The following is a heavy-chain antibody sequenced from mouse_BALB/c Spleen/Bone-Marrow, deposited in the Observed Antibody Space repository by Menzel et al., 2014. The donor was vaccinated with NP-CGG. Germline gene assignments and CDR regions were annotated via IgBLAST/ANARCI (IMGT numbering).Heavy chain of an antibody. CDR2: IYTGGGYT. CDR3: ARRGNYGAMDY. CDR1: GYTFTNYY. D-gene: IGHD2-1*01. Sequence: QVQLPQSGAELVRPGTSVKMSCKAAGYTFTNYYIGWVKQRPGHGLEWIGHIYTGGGYTNYNENFKGKATLTADTSSSTAYMQLSSLTSEASAIYFCARRGNYGAMDYWGQGTSVTVSS. V-gene: IGHV1-63*02. J-gene: IGHJ4*01.